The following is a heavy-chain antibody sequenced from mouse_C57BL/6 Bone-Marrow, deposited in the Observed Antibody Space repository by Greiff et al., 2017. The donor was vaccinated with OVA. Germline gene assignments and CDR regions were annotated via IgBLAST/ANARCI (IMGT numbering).Heavy chain of an antibody. CDR3: ARRRLLDAMDY. CDR2: INPSSGYT. CDR1: GYTFTSYT. Sequence: QVQLKQSGAELARPGASVKMSCKASGYTFTSYTMHWVKQRPGQGLEWIGYINPSSGYTKYNQKFKDKATLTADKSSSTAYMQLSSLTSEDSAVYYCARRRLLDAMDYWGQGTSVTVSS. J-gene: IGHJ4*01. D-gene: IGHD2-3*01. V-gene: IGHV1-4*01.